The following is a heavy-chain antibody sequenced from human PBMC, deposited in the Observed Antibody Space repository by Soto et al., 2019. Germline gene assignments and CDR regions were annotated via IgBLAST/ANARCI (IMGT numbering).Heavy chain of an antibody. CDR3: ARDQGYCSGGSCPEKDY. CDR1: GFTFSSYS. Sequence: EVQLVESGGGLVKPGGSLRLSCAASGFTFSSYSMNWVRQAPGKGLEWVSSISSSSSYIYYADSVKGRFTISRDNAKNSLYLQLNSLRAEVTTVYYCARDQGYCSGGSCPEKDYWGQGTLVTVSS. D-gene: IGHD2-15*01. V-gene: IGHV3-21*01. CDR2: ISSSSSYI. J-gene: IGHJ4*02.